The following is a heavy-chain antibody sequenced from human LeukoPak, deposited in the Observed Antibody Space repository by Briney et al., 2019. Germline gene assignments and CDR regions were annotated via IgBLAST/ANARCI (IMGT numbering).Heavy chain of an antibody. Sequence: ASVKVSCKASGYTFTSYAMNWVRQAPGQGLEWMGRIIPILGIANYAQKFQGRVTITADKSTSTAYMELSSLRSEDTAVYYCARDLGYGSGSYRYYFDYWGQGTLVTVSS. D-gene: IGHD3-10*01. J-gene: IGHJ4*02. CDR1: GYTFTSYA. CDR2: IIPILGIA. CDR3: ARDLGYGSGSYRYYFDY. V-gene: IGHV1-69*04.